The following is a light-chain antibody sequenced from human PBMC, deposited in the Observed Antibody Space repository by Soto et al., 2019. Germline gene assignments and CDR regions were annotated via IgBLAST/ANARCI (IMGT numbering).Light chain of an antibody. CDR3: VSFTTSKSYV. Sequence: SVLAQPASVSGSPGQSITISCTGTSSDVGAYIFVSWYQQYPGKAPKLMIYGITNRPSGVSNRFSGSKAGNTASLTISGLQAEDEADYYCVSFTTSKSYVFGTGTKVTVL. CDR1: SSDVGAYIF. J-gene: IGLJ1*01. CDR2: GIT. V-gene: IGLV2-14*01.